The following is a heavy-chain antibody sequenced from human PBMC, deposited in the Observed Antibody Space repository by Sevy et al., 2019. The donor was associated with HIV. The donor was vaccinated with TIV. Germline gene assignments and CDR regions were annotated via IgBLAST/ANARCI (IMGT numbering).Heavy chain of an antibody. D-gene: IGHD6-19*01. V-gene: IGHV1-8*02. Sequence: ASVKVSCKGSGFNFASYDIYWVRQATGQGLEWMGWMNTNTGNTGFTQKFQGRVTMSRNTSITTAYMELSNLRSEDTAVYYCARVSGWHLRYGTDVWGQGTTVTVSS. J-gene: IGHJ6*02. CDR1: GFNFASYD. CDR3: ARVSGWHLRYGTDV. CDR2: MNTNTGNT.